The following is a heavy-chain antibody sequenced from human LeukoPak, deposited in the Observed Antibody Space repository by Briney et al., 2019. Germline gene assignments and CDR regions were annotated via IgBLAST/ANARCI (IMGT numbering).Heavy chain of an antibody. J-gene: IGHJ6*02. CDR2: IKQDGSEK. D-gene: IGHD3-22*01. Sequence: GGSLRLSCAASGFTFSSYWMSWVHQAPGKGLEWVANIKQDGSEKYYVDSVKGRFTISRDNAKNSLYLQMNSLRAEDTAVYYCARTPITMIVVVIEAGMDVWGQGTTVTVSS. V-gene: IGHV3-7*01. CDR3: ARTPITMIVVVIEAGMDV. CDR1: GFTFSSYW.